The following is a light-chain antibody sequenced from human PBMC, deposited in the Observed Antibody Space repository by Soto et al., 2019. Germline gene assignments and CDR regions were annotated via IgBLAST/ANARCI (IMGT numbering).Light chain of an antibody. V-gene: IGKV3-20*01. J-gene: IGKJ1*01. CDR2: GAS. Sequence: EIVLTQSPGTLSLSPGERATLSCRASQSVSSSYLAWYQQKPGQAPRLLIYGASSRATGIQDRFSGSGSGTDFTLTIRRLEPEDFAVYYCQQYGSSPVTFGQGTKVDIK. CDR1: QSVSSSY. CDR3: QQYGSSPVT.